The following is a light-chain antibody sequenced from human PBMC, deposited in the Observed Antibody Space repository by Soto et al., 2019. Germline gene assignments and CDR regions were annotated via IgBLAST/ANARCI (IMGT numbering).Light chain of an antibody. CDR2: GVN. V-gene: IGLV2-14*03. CDR1: VSDVGGYDS. Sequence: QSVLTQPASVSGSPRQSITISCTGTVSDVGGYDSVSWYQQHPGRAPKLIIYGVNNRPSGVSNRFSASKSADTASLTISGLQAEDEANYYCCSYTTSTTYVFGTGTKVTVL. CDR3: CSYTTSTTYV. J-gene: IGLJ1*01.